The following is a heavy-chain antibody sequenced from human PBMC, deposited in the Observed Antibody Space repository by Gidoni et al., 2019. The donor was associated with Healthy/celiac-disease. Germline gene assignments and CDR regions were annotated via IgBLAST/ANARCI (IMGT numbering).Heavy chain of an antibody. Sequence: DINWVRQATGQGLEWMGWMNPNSGNTGYAQKFQGRVTMTRNTSISTAYMELSSLRSEDTAVYYCARFSLEKFDYWGQGTLVTVSS. V-gene: IGHV1-8*01. CDR3: ARFSLEKFDY. CDR2: MNPNSGNT. J-gene: IGHJ4*02. D-gene: IGHD1-1*01. CDR1: D.